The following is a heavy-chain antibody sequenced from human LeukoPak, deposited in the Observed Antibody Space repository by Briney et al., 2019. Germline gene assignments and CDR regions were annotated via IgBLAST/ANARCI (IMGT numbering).Heavy chain of an antibody. CDR1: GGTFSSYA. Sequence: ASVKVSCKASGGTFSSYAISWVRQAPGQGLEWMGWISAYNGNTNYAQKLQGRVTMTTDTSTSTAYMELRSLRSDDTAVYYCARGDPYYYYYYMDVWGKGTTVTVSS. J-gene: IGHJ6*03. CDR3: ARGDPYYYYYYMDV. D-gene: IGHD3-16*01. CDR2: ISAYNGNT. V-gene: IGHV1-18*01.